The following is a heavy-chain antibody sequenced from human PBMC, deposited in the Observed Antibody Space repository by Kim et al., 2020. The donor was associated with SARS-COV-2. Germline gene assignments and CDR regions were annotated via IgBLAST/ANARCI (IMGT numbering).Heavy chain of an antibody. D-gene: IGHD3-10*01. CDR2: IWYDGSDI. Sequence: GGSLRLSCTASGSTFTNYAIHWVRQAPGKGLDWVAVIWYDGSDIYYADSVKGRFTISRDNSKNTVFLQMNSLRAGDTAVYYCAKVDGSGSYFDYWGQGTLVTVSS. CDR1: GSTFTNYA. J-gene: IGHJ4*02. V-gene: IGHV3-33*06. CDR3: AKVDGSGSYFDY.